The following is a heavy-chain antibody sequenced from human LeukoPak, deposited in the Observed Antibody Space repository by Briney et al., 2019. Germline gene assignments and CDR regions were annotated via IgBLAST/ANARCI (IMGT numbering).Heavy chain of an antibody. Sequence: NPSETLSLTCTVSGVSISSYYWSWIRQPPGKGLEWIGSIYCSGSTYYNPSLKSRVTISVDTSKNQFSLKLSSVTAADTAVYYCAREGIAAAGYASDDAFDIWGEGTMVTVSS. D-gene: IGHD6-13*01. CDR1: GVSISSYY. CDR2: IYCSGST. V-gene: IGHV4-59*01. CDR3: AREGIAAAGYASDDAFDI. J-gene: IGHJ3*02.